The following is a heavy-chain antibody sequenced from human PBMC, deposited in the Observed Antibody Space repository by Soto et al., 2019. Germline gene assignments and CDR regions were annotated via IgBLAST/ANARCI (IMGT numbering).Heavy chain of an antibody. J-gene: IGHJ6*02. V-gene: IGHV1-2*02. CDR2: VNPNSGGT. D-gene: IGHD2-2*02. Sequence: GASVKVSCKASGCTFTGYYMHWVRQAPGQGLECTAWVNPNSGGTNYAQKFQGRVTMTRDTSISTAYMELSRLRSDDTAMYYCARHGAPLCSSTSCYTPYYYYGMDVWGQGTTVTVSS. CDR3: ARHGAPLCSSTSCYTPYYYYGMDV. CDR1: GCTFTGYY.